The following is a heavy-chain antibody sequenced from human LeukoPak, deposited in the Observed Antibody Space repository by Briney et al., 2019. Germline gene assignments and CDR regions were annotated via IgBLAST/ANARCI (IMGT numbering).Heavy chain of an antibody. CDR2: IYYSGST. J-gene: IGHJ4*02. D-gene: IGHD3-10*01. V-gene: IGHV4-39*07. CDR1: GGSISSSSYY. CDR3: ARMYGSGSGRVDY. Sequence: SETLSLTCTVSGGSISSSSYYWGWIRQPPGKGLEWIGSIYYSGSTYYNPSLKSRVTISVDTSKNQFSLKLSSVTAADTAVYYCARMYGSGSGRVDYWGQGTLVTVSS.